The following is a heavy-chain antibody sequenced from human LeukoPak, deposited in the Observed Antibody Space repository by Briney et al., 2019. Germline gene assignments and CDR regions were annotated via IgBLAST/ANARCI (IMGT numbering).Heavy chain of an antibody. J-gene: IGHJ4*02. D-gene: IGHD5-18*01. CDR1: GFTFSSYA. CDR2: ISLDGNSI. CDR3: VRAGSGLETTMITKSVGGY. Sequence: GGSLRLSCAASGFTFSSYAMHWVRRGPGKGLEWVTVISLDGNSIYYVDSVKGRFTISRDNSKNTLYLQMNSLRTEDTAVYYCVRAGSGLETTMITKSVGGYWGQGTLVTVSS. V-gene: IGHV3-30*04.